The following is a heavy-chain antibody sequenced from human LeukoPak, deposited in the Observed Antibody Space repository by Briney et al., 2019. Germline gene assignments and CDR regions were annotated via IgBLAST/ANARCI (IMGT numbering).Heavy chain of an antibody. V-gene: IGHV4-59*08. CDR2: ISYRGST. D-gene: IGHD2-21*02. CDR1: GGSTSNYY. J-gene: IGHJ4*02. Sequence: SETLSLTCIVSGGSTSNYYWSWIRQPPGKGLEYIGYISYRGSTNYNPDLRSRLTISVDTSKNNFSLMLSSVTAADTAVYYCARMKAGRLLYDYWGQGTLVTVSS. CDR3: ARMKAGRLLYDY.